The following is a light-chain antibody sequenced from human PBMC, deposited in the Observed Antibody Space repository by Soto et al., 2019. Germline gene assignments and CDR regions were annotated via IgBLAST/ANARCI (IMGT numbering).Light chain of an antibody. CDR3: QQSYSTPIT. CDR2: WAS. Sequence: DIVMTQSPDSLVVSLGERATINCKSSQSVLFSSNNKNYLAWYQQKPGQPPKLLIYWASTRESGVPNRFSGSGSGTDFTLTISSLQAEDVAVYYCQQSYSTPITFGQGTRLEIK. J-gene: IGKJ5*01. V-gene: IGKV4-1*01. CDR1: QSVLFSSNNKNY.